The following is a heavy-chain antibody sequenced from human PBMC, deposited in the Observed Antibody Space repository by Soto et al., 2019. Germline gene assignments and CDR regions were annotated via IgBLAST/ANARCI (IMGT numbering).Heavy chain of an antibody. Sequence: PGGSLRLSCAASGFTFSSYAMSWVRQAPGKGLEWVSAISGSGGSTYYADSVKGRFTISRDNSKNTLYLQMNSLRAEDTAVYYCAKSLSSAKSASRYFDLWGRGTLVTVSS. CDR3: AKSLSSAKSASRYFDL. J-gene: IGHJ2*01. CDR1: GFTFSSYA. V-gene: IGHV3-23*01. D-gene: IGHD6-25*01. CDR2: ISGSGGST.